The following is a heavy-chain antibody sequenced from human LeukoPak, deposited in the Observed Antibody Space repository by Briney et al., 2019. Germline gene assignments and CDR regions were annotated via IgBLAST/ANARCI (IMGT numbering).Heavy chain of an antibody. J-gene: IGHJ6*03. Sequence: PSETLSLTCTVSGGSISSSSYYWGWIRQPPGKGLEWIGSIYYSGSTYYNPSLKSRVTISVDTSKNQFSLKLSSVTAADTAVYYCARVRSYGDYVPSVINYYYYMDVWGKGTTVTVSS. CDR1: GGSISSSSYY. V-gene: IGHV4-39*07. D-gene: IGHD4-17*01. CDR2: IYYSGST. CDR3: ARVRSYGDYVPSVINYYYYMDV.